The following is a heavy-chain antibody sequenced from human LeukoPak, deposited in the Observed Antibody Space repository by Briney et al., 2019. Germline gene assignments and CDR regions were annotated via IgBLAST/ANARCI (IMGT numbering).Heavy chain of an antibody. D-gene: IGHD4-17*01. J-gene: IGHJ4*02. V-gene: IGHV3-23*01. CDR2: ISCSGGST. CDR1: GFTFSSYG. Sequence: GGTLRLSCAASGFTFSSYGMSWVRQAPGKGLEWVSAISCSGGSTYYADSVKGRFTISRDNSKNTLYLQMNSLRAEDTAVYYCARASGATVTPYYFDYWGQGTLVTVSS. CDR3: ARASGATVTPYYFDY.